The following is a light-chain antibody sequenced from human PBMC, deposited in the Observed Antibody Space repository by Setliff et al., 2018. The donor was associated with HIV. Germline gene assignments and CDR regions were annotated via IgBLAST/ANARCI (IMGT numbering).Light chain of an antibody. CDR3: SSYAGADALDV. J-gene: IGLJ1*01. CDR1: DSDVGTYNL. CDR2: EVN. V-gene: IGLV2-23*02. Sequence: QSALTQPASVSGSPGQSIAISCTGNDSDVGTYNLVSWYQQHPGKAPQLTIFEVNKRPSGISDRFSGSKSGNTASLTISGLQAEDEADYYCSSYAGADALDVFGTGTKVTVL.